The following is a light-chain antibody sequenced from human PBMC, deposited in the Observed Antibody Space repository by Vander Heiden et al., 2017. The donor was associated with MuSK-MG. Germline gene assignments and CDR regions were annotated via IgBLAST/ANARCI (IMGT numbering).Light chain of an antibody. CDR2: GVN. V-gene: IGLV2-14*03. J-gene: IGLJ2*01. CDR1: MLDYSGYTY. CDR3: SSFRTRTKVV. Sequence: QPALAQPASLSGPAGQSITISCTGSMLDYSGYTYVSWYQHHVDKAPKPVLYGVNQRPSGVSRRFSGSKAGDTASLTISALHSEDEDFYFRSSFRTRTKVVFGGGTTLTVL.